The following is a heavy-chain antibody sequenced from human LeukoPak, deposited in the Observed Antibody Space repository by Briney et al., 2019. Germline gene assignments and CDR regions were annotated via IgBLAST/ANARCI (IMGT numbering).Heavy chain of an antibody. D-gene: IGHD2-15*01. Sequence: PSGGSLRLSCAASGFTFSTFAMTGVRQAPGKGLEWVSLISGSGGITYYADSVNGRFTISRDNSKNTLYLQMHSLRAEDTAVYYCAARPGEVAVPFDYWGQGTLVTVSS. CDR2: ISGSGGIT. V-gene: IGHV3-23*01. J-gene: IGHJ4*02. CDR1: GFTFSTFA. CDR3: AARPGEVAVPFDY.